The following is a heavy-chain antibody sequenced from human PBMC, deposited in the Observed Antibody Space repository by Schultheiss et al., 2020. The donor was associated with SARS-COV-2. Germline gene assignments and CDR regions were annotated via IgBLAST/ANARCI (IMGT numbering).Heavy chain of an antibody. CDR1: GFTFSSYW. D-gene: IGHD3-22*01. V-gene: IGHV3-7*03. Sequence: GGSLRLSCAASGFTFSSYWMSWVRQAPGKGLEWVANIKQDGSEKYYADSVKGRFTISRDNSKNTLYLQMNSLRAEDTAVYYCADGGYYYDSSGYDYWGQGTLVTVSS. J-gene: IGHJ4*02. CDR3: ADGGYYYDSSGYDY. CDR2: IKQDGSEK.